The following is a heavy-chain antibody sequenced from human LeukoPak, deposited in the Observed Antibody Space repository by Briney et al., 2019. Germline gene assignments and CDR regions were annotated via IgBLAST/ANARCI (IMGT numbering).Heavy chain of an antibody. Sequence: SETLSLTCAVYGGSFSGYYWSWIRQPPGKGLEWIGEINHSGSTNYNPSLKSRVTISVDTSKSQFSLKLSSVTAADTAVYYCARGLDYGDYSPLGYWGQGTLVTVSS. D-gene: IGHD4-17*01. CDR1: GGSFSGYY. CDR2: INHSGST. CDR3: ARGLDYGDYSPLGY. J-gene: IGHJ4*02. V-gene: IGHV4-34*01.